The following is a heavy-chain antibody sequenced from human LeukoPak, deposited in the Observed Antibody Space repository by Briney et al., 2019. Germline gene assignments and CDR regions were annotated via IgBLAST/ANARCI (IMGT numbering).Heavy chain of an antibody. CDR3: ARVAGYSSSWYPGSFDY. CDR2: IKQDGSEK. V-gene: IGHV3-7*01. Sequence: GGSLRLSCAASGFTFSSYWMSWVRQAPGKGLEWVANIKQDGSEKYYVDSVKGRFTISRDNAKNSLYLQMNSLRAEDTAVYYCARVAGYSSSWYPGSFDYWGQGALVTVSS. CDR1: GFTFSSYW. D-gene: IGHD6-13*01. J-gene: IGHJ4*02.